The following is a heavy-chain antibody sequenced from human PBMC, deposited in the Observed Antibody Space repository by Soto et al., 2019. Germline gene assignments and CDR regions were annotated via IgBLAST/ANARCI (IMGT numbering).Heavy chain of an antibody. V-gene: IGHV3-30*18. J-gene: IGHJ4*02. D-gene: IGHD6-13*01. CDR2: ISYDGSNK. Sequence: QVQLVESGGGVVQPGRSLRLSCAASGFTFSSYGMHWVRQAPGKGLEWVAVISYDGSNKYYADSVKGRFTISRDNSKNTLYLQMNSLRAEDTAVYYCAKDPAPAIAAAGILYYFDYWGQGTLVTVSS. CDR3: AKDPAPAIAAAGILYYFDY. CDR1: GFTFSSYG.